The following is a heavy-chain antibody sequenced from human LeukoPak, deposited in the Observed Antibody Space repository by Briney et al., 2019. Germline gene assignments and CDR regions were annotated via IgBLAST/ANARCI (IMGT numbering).Heavy chain of an antibody. CDR3: ANNPGAFDI. CDR1: GFTFSSYA. Sequence: GGSLRLSCAASGFTFSSYAMSWVRQAPGKGLEWVSAISGSGGSTYYADSVKGRFTISRDNSKSTLYLQMNSLKAEDTAVYYCANNPGAFDIWGQGTMVTVSS. CDR2: ISGSGGST. J-gene: IGHJ3*02. V-gene: IGHV3-23*01.